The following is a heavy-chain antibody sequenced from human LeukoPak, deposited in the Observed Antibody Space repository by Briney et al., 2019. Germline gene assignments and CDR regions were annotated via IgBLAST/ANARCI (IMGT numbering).Heavy chain of an antibody. CDR3: ARSRTGSGFLFDY. CDR2: INPNSGGT. Sequence: ASVKVSCMASGYTFTGYYMHWMRQAPGQGREWMGWINPNSGGTNYAQKFQGRVTMTRDTSISTAYMELSRLRSDDTAVYYCARSRTGSGFLFDYWRQGTLVT. CDR1: GYTFTGYY. D-gene: IGHD3-10*01. J-gene: IGHJ4*02. V-gene: IGHV1-2*02.